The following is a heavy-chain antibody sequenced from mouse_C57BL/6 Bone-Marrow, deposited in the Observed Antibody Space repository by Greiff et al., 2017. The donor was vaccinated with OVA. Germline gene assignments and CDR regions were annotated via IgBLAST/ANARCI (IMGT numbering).Heavy chain of an antibody. Sequence: VKLMESGPGLVQPSQSLSITCTVSGFSLTSYGVHWVRQSPGKGLAWLGVIWRGGSTDYNAAFMSRLSIPKDNSKSQVFFKMNSLQADVTAIYYCAKNRGGNYAFDYWGQGTTLTVSS. D-gene: IGHD2-1*01. CDR2: IWRGGST. CDR3: AKNRGGNYAFDY. V-gene: IGHV2-5*01. CDR1: GFSLTSYG. J-gene: IGHJ2*01.